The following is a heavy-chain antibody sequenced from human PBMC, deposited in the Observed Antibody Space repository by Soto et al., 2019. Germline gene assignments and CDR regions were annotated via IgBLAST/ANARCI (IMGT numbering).Heavy chain of an antibody. CDR2: ISYDGSNK. CDR3: ARDRGDDYYYYYGMDV. J-gene: IGHJ6*02. CDR1: GFTFSSYA. D-gene: IGHD2-21*02. Sequence: VQLVESGGGVVQPGRSLRLSCAASGFTFSSYAMHWVRQAPGKGLEWVAVISYDGSNKYYADSVKGRFTISRDNSKNTLYLQMNSLRAEDTAVYYCARDRGDDYYYYYGMDVWGQGTTVTVSS. V-gene: IGHV3-30-3*01.